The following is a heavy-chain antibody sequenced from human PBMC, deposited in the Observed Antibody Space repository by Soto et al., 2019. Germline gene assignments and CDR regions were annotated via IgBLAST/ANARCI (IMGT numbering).Heavy chain of an antibody. Sequence: QVHLVQSGAEVKKPGSSVKVSCKASGGDFRSYAITWVRQAPGQGLEWMGDIIPALNSPNYSQKFQGRVSIAAVESTITVYLELSSLRSDDTTMFFCAGDFGRQAPGLWGQGTMILVSS. CDR2: IIPALNSP. V-gene: IGHV1-69*01. CDR1: GGDFRSYA. CDR3: AGDFGRQAPGL. D-gene: IGHD3-3*01. J-gene: IGHJ3*01.